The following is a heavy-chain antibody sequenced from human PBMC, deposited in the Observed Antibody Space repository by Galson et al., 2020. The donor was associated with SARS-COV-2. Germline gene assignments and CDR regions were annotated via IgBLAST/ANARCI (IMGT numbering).Heavy chain of an antibody. CDR2: IYPGDSDT. J-gene: IGHJ4*02. Sequence: GESLKISCKGSGYSFTSYWIGWVRQMPGKGLEWMGIIYPGDSDTRYSPSSQGQVTISADKSISTAYLQWSSLKASDTAMYYCASEYCSSTSCYSYWGQGTLVTVSS. V-gene: IGHV5-51*01. CDR1: GYSFTSYW. D-gene: IGHD2-2*01. CDR3: ASEYCSSTSCYSY.